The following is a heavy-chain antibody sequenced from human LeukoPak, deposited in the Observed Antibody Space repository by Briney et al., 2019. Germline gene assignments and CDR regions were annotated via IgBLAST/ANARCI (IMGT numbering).Heavy chain of an antibody. CDR2: ISYDGSNK. J-gene: IGHJ4*02. CDR3: AKQLYGSGSYITYFDY. CDR1: GFTFSSYG. D-gene: IGHD3-10*01. V-gene: IGHV3-30*18. Sequence: LPGGSLRLSCAASGFTFSSYGMHWVRQAPGKGLEWVAVISYDGSNKYYADSVKGRFTISRDNSKNTLYLQMNSLRAEDTAVYYCAKQLYGSGSYITYFDYWGQGTLVTVSS.